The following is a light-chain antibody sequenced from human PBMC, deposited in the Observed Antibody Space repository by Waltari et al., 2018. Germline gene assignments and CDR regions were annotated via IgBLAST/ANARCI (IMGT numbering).Light chain of an antibody. V-gene: IGLV2-11*01. J-gene: IGLJ2*01. CDR3: SSYAGSNTLL. CDR2: EVT. Sequence: QAALTQPSSVAGFPGKSVTTPCTGTSNEIGGFNYVPCYQQHPGTAPNLMIYEVTKRPSGVSDLFSGSKSGNTASLTISGLQAEDEADYYCSSYAGSNTLLFGGGTRLTVL. CDR1: SNEIGGFNY.